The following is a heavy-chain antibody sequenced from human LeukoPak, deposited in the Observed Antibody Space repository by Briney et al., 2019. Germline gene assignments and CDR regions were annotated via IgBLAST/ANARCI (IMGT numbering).Heavy chain of an antibody. V-gene: IGHV4-61*02. CDR1: GVSTNTATYC. Sequence: SETLSLACSVSGVSTNTATYCWSWIRQPVGKGLEWIGRIFSSGSVNYTPALQSRVAISLVNSNIQVSLTLPSVTAADTGVYYCAQAKEFWNGYADYWGRGTLVTVSS. CDR2: IFSSGSV. CDR3: AQAKEFWNGYADY. J-gene: IGHJ4*02. D-gene: IGHD3-3*01.